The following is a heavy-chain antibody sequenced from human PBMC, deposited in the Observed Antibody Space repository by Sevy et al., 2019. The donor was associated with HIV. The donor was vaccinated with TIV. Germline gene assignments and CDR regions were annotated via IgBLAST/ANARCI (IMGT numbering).Heavy chain of an antibody. Sequence: GGSLRLSCTASGFTFGDYAMSWVRQAPGKGLEWVGFIRSKAYGGTTEHAASVKGRFTISRDDSKSIAYLQMNSLKTEDTAVYYCTRDVGYSSAYNWFDPWGQGTLVTVSS. CDR2: IRSKAYGGTT. D-gene: IGHD6-25*01. CDR1: GFTFGDYA. V-gene: IGHV3-49*04. CDR3: TRDVGYSSAYNWFDP. J-gene: IGHJ5*02.